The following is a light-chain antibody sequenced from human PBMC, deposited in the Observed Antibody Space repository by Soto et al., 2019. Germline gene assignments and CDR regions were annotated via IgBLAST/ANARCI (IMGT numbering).Light chain of an antibody. CDR1: QTVERW. V-gene: IGKV1-5*01. CDR3: QQYKDYVYT. CDR2: DVS. J-gene: IGKJ2*01. Sequence: DIQMTQSPSTLSASVGDRVIITCRASQTVERWMAWYQQKPGKAPKLLISDVSTLGRGVPSRFSGSGSATEFTLTISGLQPDDFATYYCQQYKDYVYTFGQGTKVESK.